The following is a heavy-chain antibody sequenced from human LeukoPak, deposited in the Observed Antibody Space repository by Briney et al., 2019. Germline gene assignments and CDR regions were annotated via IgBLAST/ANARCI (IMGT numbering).Heavy chain of an antibody. J-gene: IGHJ6*02. V-gene: IGHV3-7*01. CDR2: IKRDGSEK. D-gene: IGHD4-23*01. Sequence: PGGSLRLSCAASGFTFSSYWMTWVRQAPGKGLEWVANIKRDGSEKHYVDSVKGRFTISRDNSKNTLYLQMNSLRAEDTAVYYCAKCGGSTFYYYYGMDVWGQGTTVTVSS. CDR1: GFTFSSYW. CDR3: AKCGGSTFYYYYGMDV.